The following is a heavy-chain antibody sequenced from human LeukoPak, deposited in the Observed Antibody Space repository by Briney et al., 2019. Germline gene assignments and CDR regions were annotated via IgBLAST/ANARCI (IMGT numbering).Heavy chain of an antibody. D-gene: IGHD3-9*01. Sequence: ASVKVSCKASGYTFTGYYMHWMRQAPGQGLEWMGWINPNSGGTNYAQKFQGRVTMTRDTSISTAYMELSRLRSDDTAVYYCARVRKRYFDWSNWFDPWGQGTLVTVSS. J-gene: IGHJ5*02. CDR3: ARVRKRYFDWSNWFDP. CDR1: GYTFTGYY. V-gene: IGHV1-2*02. CDR2: INPNSGGT.